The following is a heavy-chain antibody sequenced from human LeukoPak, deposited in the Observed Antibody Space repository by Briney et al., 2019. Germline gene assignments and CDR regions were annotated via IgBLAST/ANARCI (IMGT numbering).Heavy chain of an antibody. D-gene: IGHD4-4*01. CDR1: GGTFSSYA. CDR3: ARGGNTVTIDDY. V-gene: IGHV1-69*04. Sequence: SVKVSCKASGGTFSSYAISWVRQAPGQGLEWMGRIIPILGIANYAQKFQGRVTITPDKSTSTAYMELSSLRSEDTAVYYCARGGNTVTIDDYWGQGTLVTVSS. J-gene: IGHJ4*02. CDR2: IIPILGIA.